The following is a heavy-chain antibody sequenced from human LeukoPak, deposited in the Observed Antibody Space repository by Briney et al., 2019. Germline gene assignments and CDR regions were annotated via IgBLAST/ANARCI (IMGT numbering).Heavy chain of an antibody. CDR2: INPNSGGT. CDR3: AGSGSLYYYYMDV. V-gene: IGHV1-2*04. CDR1: GYTFTGYY. Sequence: ASVKVSCKASGYTFTGYYMHWVRQAPRQGLEWMGWINPNSGGTNYAQKFQGWVTMTRDTSISTAYMELSRLRSDDTAVYYCAGSGSLYYYYMDVWGKGTTVTVSS. J-gene: IGHJ6*03.